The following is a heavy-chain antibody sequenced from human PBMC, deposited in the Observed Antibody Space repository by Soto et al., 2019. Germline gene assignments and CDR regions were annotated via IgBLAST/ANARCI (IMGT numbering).Heavy chain of an antibody. CDR1: GFSLSTSEVA. V-gene: IGHV2-5*02. CDR3: AQRRGRGEYCSGGSCYSFEY. CDR2: IYWDDDK. D-gene: IGHD2-15*01. J-gene: IGHJ4*02. Sequence: ITLKESGPTLVKPTQTLTLTCTLSGFSLSTSEVAVGWIRQPPGKALEWLALIYWDDDKRYSPSLKSRLTITNDTSNNQVAPTMTQMDHVATATYYCAQRRGRGEYCSGGSCYSFEYWGQGTLLTFSS.